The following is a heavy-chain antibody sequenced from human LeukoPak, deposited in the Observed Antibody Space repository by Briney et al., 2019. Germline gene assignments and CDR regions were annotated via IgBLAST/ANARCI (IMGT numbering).Heavy chain of an antibody. Sequence: GASVKVSCKASGYTFTGYYLHWVRQAPGQGLEWMGWINPNSGGTNYAQKFQGRVTMTRDTSISTAYMELSRPRSDDTAVYYCARGYCSGGSCYRYNWFDPWGQGTLVTVSS. CDR1: GYTFTGYY. CDR3: ARGYCSGGSCYRYNWFDP. CDR2: INPNSGGT. D-gene: IGHD2-15*01. V-gene: IGHV1-2*02. J-gene: IGHJ5*02.